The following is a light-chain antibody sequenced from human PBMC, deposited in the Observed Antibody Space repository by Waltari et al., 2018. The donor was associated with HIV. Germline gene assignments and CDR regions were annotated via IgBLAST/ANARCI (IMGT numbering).Light chain of an antibody. Sequence: EIVLTQSPVTMALSPGDRTTVPCRARENMTSQNLAWYQQRRGQAPGLLIFGASRRNTGVPQRFSGAGSGPDFTLTVSSLEPEDFALYFCQQYEASPYTFGQGA. CDR2: GAS. V-gene: IGKV3-20*01. CDR3: QQYEASPYT. CDR1: ENMTSQN. J-gene: IGKJ2*01.